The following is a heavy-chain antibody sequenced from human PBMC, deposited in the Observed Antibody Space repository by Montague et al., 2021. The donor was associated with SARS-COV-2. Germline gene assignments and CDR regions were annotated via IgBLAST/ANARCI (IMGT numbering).Heavy chain of an antibody. Sequence: SETLSLTCTVSSGSVYGHYLAWIRQPPGKGLECIAYIFYTGATSYNPSLQSRVSISVDTSKNQVALKVKSVTAADSAFYYCATMGALGGNSFDFWGPGTLVIVSS. CDR3: ATMGALGGNSFDF. CDR1: SGSVYGHY. V-gene: IGHV4-59*02. D-gene: IGHD4-23*01. CDR2: IFYTGAT. J-gene: IGHJ4*02.